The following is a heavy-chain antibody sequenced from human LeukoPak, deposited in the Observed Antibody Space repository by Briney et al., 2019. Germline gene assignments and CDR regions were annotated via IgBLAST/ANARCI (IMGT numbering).Heavy chain of an antibody. V-gene: IGHV3-7*01. CDR3: AREVDRSFGY. CDR1: GFRFSGFL. J-gene: IGHJ4*02. D-gene: IGHD1-26*01. CDR2: INQESREK. Sequence: PGGSLRLSCAASGFRFSGFLMSWVRQAPRKGPEWVANINQESREKYYVDSVRGRFTISRDNPKNSLSLQMDSLRFEDTAVYYCAREVDRSFGYWGQGNVVTVSS.